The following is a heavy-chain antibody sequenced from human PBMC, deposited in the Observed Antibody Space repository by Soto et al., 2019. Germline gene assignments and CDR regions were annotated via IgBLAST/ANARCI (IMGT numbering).Heavy chain of an antibody. V-gene: IGHV3-64D*08. CDR1: GFTFSSYA. CDR3: SGITGATDDPFDY. CDR2: ISSNGGST. J-gene: IGHJ4*02. D-gene: IGHD1-7*01. Sequence: PGGSLRLSCSASGFTFSSYAMHWVRQAPGKGLEYVSAISSNGGSTYYADSVKGRLTISRDNSKNTLYLQMSSLRAEDTAVYYCSGITGATDDPFDYWGQGTLVTVSS.